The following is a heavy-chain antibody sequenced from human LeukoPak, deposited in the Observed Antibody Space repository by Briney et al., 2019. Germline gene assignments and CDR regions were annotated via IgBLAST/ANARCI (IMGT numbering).Heavy chain of an antibody. CDR2: INHSGST. D-gene: IGHD2-2*01. CDR1: GGSFSGYY. Sequence: SETLSLTCAVYGGSFSGYYWSRIRQPPGKGLEWIGEINHSGSTNYNPSLKSRVTISVDTSKNQFSLKLSSVTAADTAVYYCARARQYQLLSTWGQGTLVTVSS. V-gene: IGHV4-34*01. J-gene: IGHJ5*02. CDR3: ARARQYQLLST.